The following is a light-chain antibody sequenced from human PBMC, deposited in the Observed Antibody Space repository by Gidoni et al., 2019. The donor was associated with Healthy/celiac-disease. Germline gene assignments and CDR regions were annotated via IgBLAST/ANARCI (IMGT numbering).Light chain of an antibody. V-gene: IGKV3-11*01. CDR3: QQRSNWPLT. Sequence: DIVLTQSPATLSLSPGERATLSCRASQSVSSYLAWYQQKPGQAPRLLIYDASNRATGIPARFSGSVSGTDFTLTLSSLEPEYFAVYYCQQRSNWPLTFGGGTKVEIK. J-gene: IGKJ4*01. CDR2: DAS. CDR1: QSVSSY.